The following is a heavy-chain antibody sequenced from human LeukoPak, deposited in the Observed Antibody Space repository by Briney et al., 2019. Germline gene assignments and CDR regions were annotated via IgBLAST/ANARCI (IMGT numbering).Heavy chain of an antibody. CDR1: GFTFSSYS. CDR2: ISSSSSYI. Sequence: GGSQRLSCAASGFTFSSYSMNWVRQAPGKGLEWVSSISSSSSYIYYADSVKGRFTISRDNAKNSLYLQMNSLRAEDTAVYYCASADYGGNSGRYFQHWGQGTLVTVSS. D-gene: IGHD4-23*01. CDR3: ASADYGGNSGRYFQH. V-gene: IGHV3-21*01. J-gene: IGHJ1*01.